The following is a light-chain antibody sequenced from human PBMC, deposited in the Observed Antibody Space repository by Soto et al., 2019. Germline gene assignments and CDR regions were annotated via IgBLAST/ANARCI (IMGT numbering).Light chain of an antibody. CDR1: QSVSSN. Sequence: EIVMTQSPATLSLSPGERATLSCRASQSVSSNLAWYQQKPGQAPRLLIYGASTRATGISARFSGSGSGTEFTLTISRLQSEDFAVYYCQQYINRLTFGGGTKVEIK. V-gene: IGKV3-15*01. CDR2: GAS. CDR3: QQYINRLT. J-gene: IGKJ4*01.